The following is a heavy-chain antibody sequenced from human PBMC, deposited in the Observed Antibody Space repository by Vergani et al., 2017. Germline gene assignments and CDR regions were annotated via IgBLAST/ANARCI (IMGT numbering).Heavy chain of an antibody. CDR1: GGSFSGYY. V-gene: IGHV4-34*01. CDR2: INHSGST. J-gene: IGHJ6*02. Sequence: QVQLQQWGAGLLKPSETLSLTCAVYGGSFSGYYWSWIRQPPGKGLEWIGEINHSGSTNYNPSLKSRVTISVDTSKYPFSLKLSSVAAADTAVYYCARHTHIYYDSSAASAAGYYYYGMDVWGQGTTVTVSS. D-gene: IGHD3-22*01. CDR3: ARHTHIYYDSSAASAAGYYYYGMDV.